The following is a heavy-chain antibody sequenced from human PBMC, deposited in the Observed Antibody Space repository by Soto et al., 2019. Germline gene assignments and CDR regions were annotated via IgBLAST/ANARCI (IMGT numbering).Heavy chain of an antibody. CDR1: DGSIITYDW. J-gene: IGHJ4*02. D-gene: IGHD3-3*01. CDR2: MFHSGGA. V-gene: IGHV4-4*02. Sequence: PSETLSLTCGVSDGSIITYDWWTWVRQPPGKGLEWIGKMFHSGGADYSPSLKSRVTISADSSKNHFSLRLTAVTAADTAVYYCATGNVDSMLEYWGQGTQVTVSS. CDR3: ATGNVDSMLEY.